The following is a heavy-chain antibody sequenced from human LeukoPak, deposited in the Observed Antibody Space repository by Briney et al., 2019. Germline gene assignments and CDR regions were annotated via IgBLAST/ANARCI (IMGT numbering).Heavy chain of an antibody. CDR2: IYSGGST. J-gene: IGHJ6*02. D-gene: IGHD3-9*01. CDR1: GFTVSSNY. V-gene: IGHV3-66*01. CDR3: AREADYYDILTGYLYGMDV. Sequence: PGGSLRLSCAASGFTVSSNYMSWVRQAPGKGLEWGSVIYSGGSTYYADSVKGRFTISRDISKNTLYLQMNSLRAEDTAVYYCAREADYYDILTGYLYGMDVWGQGTTVTVSS.